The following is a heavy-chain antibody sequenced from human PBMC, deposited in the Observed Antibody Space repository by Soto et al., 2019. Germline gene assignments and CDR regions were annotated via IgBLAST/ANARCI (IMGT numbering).Heavy chain of an antibody. D-gene: IGHD2-8*01. CDR3: AREGLGYCTNGVCIGMDV. V-gene: IGHV4-61*01. CDR1: GGSVSIGSYD. CDR2: IYYSGIT. J-gene: IGHJ6*01. Sequence: PPETLSINCTVYGGSVSIGSYDWSWIRQPPGKGPEWIAYIYYSGITNYNPSLKSRVTISVDTSKNQFSLKLSSVTAADTAVYYCAREGLGYCTNGVCIGMDVWGQGTTVTVSS.